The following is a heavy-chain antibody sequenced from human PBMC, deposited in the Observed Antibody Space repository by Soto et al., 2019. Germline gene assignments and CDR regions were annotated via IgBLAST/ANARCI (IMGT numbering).Heavy chain of an antibody. D-gene: IGHD3-9*01. CDR2: IYYSGST. Sequence: SDTLSLTCSVSGGSISSYYWSWIRQPPGKGLEWIGYIYYSGSTNYNPSLKSRVTISLDTSKNQFSLKLSSVTAADTAVYFCARVPRAHYDILTGYPNYFDCWGQGTLVTVSS. CDR1: GGSISSYY. V-gene: IGHV4-59*01. J-gene: IGHJ4*02. CDR3: ARVPRAHYDILTGYPNYFDC.